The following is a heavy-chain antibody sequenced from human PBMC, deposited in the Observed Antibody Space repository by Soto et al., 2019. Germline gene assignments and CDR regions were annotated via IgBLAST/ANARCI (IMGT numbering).Heavy chain of an antibody. J-gene: IGHJ4*02. V-gene: IGHV4-39*01. CDR1: GGCISSSSYY. CDR2: IYYSGST. CDR3: ARVDFWSGYNLDY. D-gene: IGHD3-3*01. Sequence: ETLSLTCTVAGGCISSSSYYWGWIRQPPGKGLEWIGSIYYSGSTYYNPSLKSRVTISVDTSKNQFSLKLSSVTAADTAVYYWARVDFWSGYNLDYWGQGTLVTVSS.